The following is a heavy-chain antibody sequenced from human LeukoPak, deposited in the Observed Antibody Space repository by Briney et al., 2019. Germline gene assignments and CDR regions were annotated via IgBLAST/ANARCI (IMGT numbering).Heavy chain of an antibody. Sequence: GGSLRLSCAASGFTFSSYWMSWVRQAPGKGLEWVANIKQDGSEKYYVDSVKGRFTISRDIAKNSLYLQMNSLRAEDTAVYYCARGGSVLLWFGELRGYQKPVTRDYWGQGTLVTVSS. CDR2: IKQDGSEK. CDR1: GFTFSSYW. V-gene: IGHV3-7*01. J-gene: IGHJ4*02. CDR3: ARGGSVLLWFGELRGYQKPVTRDY. D-gene: IGHD3-10*01.